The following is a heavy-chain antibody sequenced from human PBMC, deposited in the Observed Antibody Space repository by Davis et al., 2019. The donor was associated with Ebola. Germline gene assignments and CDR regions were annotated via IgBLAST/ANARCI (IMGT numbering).Heavy chain of an antibody. V-gene: IGHV1-46*01. CDR2: INPITGGT. J-gene: IGHJ3*02. CDR1: GYRFTSYY. Sequence: ASVKASCKASGYRFTSYYMHWVRQAPGQGLEWMGIINPITGGTSYAQNFQARVNMTRDTSTSTVYMELSSLRSEDTAVYYCAREGGRYYDSSGYVFDIWGQGTMVKVSS. D-gene: IGHD3-22*01. CDR3: AREGGRYYDSSGYVFDI.